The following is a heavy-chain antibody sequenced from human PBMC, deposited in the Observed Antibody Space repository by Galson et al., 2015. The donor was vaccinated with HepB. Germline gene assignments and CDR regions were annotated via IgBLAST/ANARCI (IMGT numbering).Heavy chain of an antibody. CDR3: ARGEFPITMIALGGAFDI. CDR1: GGTFSSYA. D-gene: IGHD3-22*01. Sequence: SVKVSCKASGGTFSSYAISWVRQAPGQGLEWMGGIIPIFGTANYAQKFQGRVTITADESTSTAYMELSSLRPEDTAVYYCARGEFPITMIALGGAFDIWGQGTMVTVSS. CDR2: IIPIFGTA. J-gene: IGHJ3*02. V-gene: IGHV1-69*13.